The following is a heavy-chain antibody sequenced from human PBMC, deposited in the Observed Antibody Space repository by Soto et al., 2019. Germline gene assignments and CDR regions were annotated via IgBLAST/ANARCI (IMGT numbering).Heavy chain of an antibody. CDR1: GGSISSSSYY. D-gene: IGHD1-26*01. Sequence: SETLSLTCTVSGGSISSSSYYWGWIRQPPGKGLEWIGSIYYSGSTYYNPSLKSRVTISVDTSKNQFSLKLSSVTAADTAVYYCASSDSGSSDYWGQGTLVTVSS. CDR3: ASSDSGSSDY. V-gene: IGHV4-39*01. J-gene: IGHJ4*02. CDR2: IYYSGST.